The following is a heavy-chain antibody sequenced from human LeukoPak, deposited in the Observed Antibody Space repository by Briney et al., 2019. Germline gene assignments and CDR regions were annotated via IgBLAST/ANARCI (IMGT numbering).Heavy chain of an antibody. J-gene: IGHJ4*02. CDR2: ITGSGRDT. CDR1: GFTFSTYA. CDR3: AKDQRYSSSCPKS. D-gene: IGHD6-13*01. Sequence: GGSLRLSCAASGFTFSTYAMNWVRQAPGKRLEWVSSITGSGRDTYYAGSVRGRITISRDNSKNTLYLQMNSLRAEDTAVYYCAKDQRYSSSCPKSWGQGTLVTVSS. V-gene: IGHV3-23*01.